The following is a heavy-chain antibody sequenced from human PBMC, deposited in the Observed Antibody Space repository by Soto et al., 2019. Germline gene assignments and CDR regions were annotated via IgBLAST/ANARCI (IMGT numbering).Heavy chain of an antibody. CDR2: IYYSGST. D-gene: IGHD1-1*01. CDR1: GGSISSGGYY. V-gene: IGHV4-31*03. Sequence: QVQLQESGPGLVKPSQTLSLTCTVSGGSISSGGYYWSWIRQHPGKGLEWIGYIYYSGSTYYNPSLKGRVTISVDTSKNQFSLKLSSVTAADTAVYYCAREPTGTWGANWFDPWGQGTLVTVSS. CDR3: AREPTGTWGANWFDP. J-gene: IGHJ5*02.